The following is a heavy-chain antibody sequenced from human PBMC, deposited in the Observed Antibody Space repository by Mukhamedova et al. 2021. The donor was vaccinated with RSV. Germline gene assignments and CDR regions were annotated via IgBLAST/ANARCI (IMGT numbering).Heavy chain of an antibody. D-gene: IGHD3-10*01. Sequence: RDNSKNTLYLQMNSLRAEDTAVYYCAREGDTMVRGFDYWGQGTLVTVSS. J-gene: IGHJ4*02. CDR3: AREGDTMVRGFDY. V-gene: IGHV3-23*01.